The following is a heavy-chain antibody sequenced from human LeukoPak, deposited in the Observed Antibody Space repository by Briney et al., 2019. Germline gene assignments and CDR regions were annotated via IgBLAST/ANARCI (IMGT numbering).Heavy chain of an antibody. CDR1: GFTFSDYA. J-gene: IGHJ4*02. CDR2: IRSNAYGGTK. D-gene: IGHD5-18*01. CDR3: TTPGYDFDY. V-gene: IGHV3-49*04. Sequence: PGGSLRLSCTASGFTFSDYAMSWVRQAPGKGLEWVGFIRSNAYGGTKEYAASVRGRFTISRDDSKSIAYLQRSSLKTEDTAVYYCTTPGYDFDYWGQGTLVTVSS.